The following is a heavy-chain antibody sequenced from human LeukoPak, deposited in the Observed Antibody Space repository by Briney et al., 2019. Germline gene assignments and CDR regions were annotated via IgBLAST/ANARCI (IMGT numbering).Heavy chain of an antibody. CDR3: ARLGRRADHFDY. J-gene: IGHJ4*02. CDR1: GFTFTTYW. V-gene: IGHV3-7*01. D-gene: IGHD6-13*01. Sequence: GGSLRLSCAASGFTFTTYWMSWVRQAPGKGLEWVANINQDGTEKYYVDSVKGRFTISRDNAKNSLDLQMNSLRVEDTAVYYCARLGRRADHFDYWGQGTLVTVSS. CDR2: INQDGTEK.